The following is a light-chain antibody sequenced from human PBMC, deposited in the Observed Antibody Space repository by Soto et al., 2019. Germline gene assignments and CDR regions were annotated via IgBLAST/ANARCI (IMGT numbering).Light chain of an antibody. Sequence: DIHSTNLTSFLSASVGDTVSITCXASQGISLFLAWYQQRPGKAPDLLIYAASSLESGVPSRFSGSGSGTEFTLTITSLQPEDFATYYCQQLKSSPLTFGGGTKVDIK. CDR3: QQLKSSPLT. CDR1: QGISLF. V-gene: IGKV1-9*01. CDR2: AAS. J-gene: IGKJ4*01.